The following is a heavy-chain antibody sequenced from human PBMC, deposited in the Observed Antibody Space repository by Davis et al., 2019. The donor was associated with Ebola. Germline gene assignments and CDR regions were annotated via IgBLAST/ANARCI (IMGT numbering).Heavy chain of an antibody. CDR1: GFTFSRYG. D-gene: IGHD6-13*01. Sequence: PGGSLRLSCAASGFTFSRYGMHWVRQAPGKGLEWVAVISYDGSSKDYAYSVKGRFSISRDNSKNTVYLQMNSLGAQDTAVYYCAKREIAAAAAFDPWGQGTLVTVSS. J-gene: IGHJ5*02. CDR3: AKREIAAAAAFDP. V-gene: IGHV3-30*18. CDR2: ISYDGSSK.